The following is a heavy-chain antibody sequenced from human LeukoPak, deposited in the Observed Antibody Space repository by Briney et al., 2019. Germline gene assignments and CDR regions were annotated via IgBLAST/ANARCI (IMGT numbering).Heavy chain of an antibody. J-gene: IGHJ3*02. V-gene: IGHV3-23*01. D-gene: IGHD5-12*01. CDR3: ARVAKRGYSGYSYAFDI. CDR2: ISGRSERI. Sequence: GGSLRLSCAASGFTFSSYPMTWVRQAQGEGLEWVSSISGRSERIFYADSVKGRFTISRDNSKNTLYLQMNSLRAEDTAVYYCARVAKRGYSGYSYAFDIWGQGTMVTVSS. CDR1: GFTFSSYP.